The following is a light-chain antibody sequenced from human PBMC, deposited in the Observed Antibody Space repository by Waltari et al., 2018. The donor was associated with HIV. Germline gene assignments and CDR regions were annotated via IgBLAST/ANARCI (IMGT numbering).Light chain of an antibody. CDR3: QQYYTTPFT. CDR2: WAS. J-gene: IGKJ3*01. V-gene: IGKV4-1*01. Sequence: DIVMTQSPDSLAVSLGERANINCKSSQSVLYSSNNKNYLAWYQQKPGQPHKLLIYWASTRESGVPDRFSGSGSGTDFTLTISSLQAEDVAVYYCQQYYTTPFTFGPGTKVDIK. CDR1: QSVLYSSNNKNY.